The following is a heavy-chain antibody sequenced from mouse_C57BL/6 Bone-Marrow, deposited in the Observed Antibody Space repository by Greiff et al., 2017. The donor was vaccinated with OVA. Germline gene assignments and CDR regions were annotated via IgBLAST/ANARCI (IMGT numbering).Heavy chain of an antibody. D-gene: IGHD1-1*01. CDR1: GFNITDYY. CDR2: IDPEDGET. CDR3: ASYYGSSYVGWFAY. V-gene: IGHV14-2*01. J-gene: IGHJ3*01. Sequence: VQLKESGAELVKPGASVKLSCTASGFNITDYYMHWVKQRTEQGLEWIGRIDPEDGETKYAPKFQGKATITADTSSNTAYLQLSSLTSEDTAVYYCASYYGSSYVGWFAYWGQGTLVTVSA.